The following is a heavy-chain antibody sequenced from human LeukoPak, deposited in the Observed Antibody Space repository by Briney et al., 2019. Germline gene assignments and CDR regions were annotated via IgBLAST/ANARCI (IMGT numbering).Heavy chain of an antibody. Sequence: GGSLRLSCAASGFTFSSYGMHWVRQAPGKGLEWVAFIRYDGSNKYYADSVKGRFTISRDNSKNTLYLQMNSLRAEDTAVYYCAKEYCSSTSCYISGDYWGQGTLVTVSS. J-gene: IGHJ4*02. CDR3: AKEYCSSTSCYISGDY. CDR1: GFTFSSYG. CDR2: IRYDGSNK. D-gene: IGHD2-2*02. V-gene: IGHV3-30*02.